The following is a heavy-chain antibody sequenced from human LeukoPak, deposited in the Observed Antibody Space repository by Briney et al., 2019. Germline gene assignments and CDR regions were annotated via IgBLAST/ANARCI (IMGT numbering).Heavy chain of an antibody. CDR3: AREKVRQSGMDV. J-gene: IGHJ6*02. D-gene: IGHD2-2*01. Sequence: ASVKVSCKASGYTFTGYYMHWVRQAPGQGLEWMGRINPNSGGTNYAQKFQGRVTMTRDTSISTAYMELSRLRSDDTAVYYCAREKVRQSGMDVWGQGTTVTVPS. V-gene: IGHV1-2*06. CDR1: GYTFTGYY. CDR2: INPNSGGT.